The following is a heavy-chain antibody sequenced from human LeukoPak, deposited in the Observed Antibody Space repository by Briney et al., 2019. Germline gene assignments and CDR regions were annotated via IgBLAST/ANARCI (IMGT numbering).Heavy chain of an antibody. D-gene: IGHD3-10*01. CDR3: AKNGEVLSWFDP. J-gene: IGHJ5*02. CDR1: GFTFSSYA. V-gene: IGHV3-23*01. CDR2: ISASGDRT. Sequence: GGSLRLSCAASGFTFSSYAMSWVRQAPGRGLEWVSAISASGDRTYYADSVKGRFTISRDNSKNTLYLQMNSLRAEDTAVYSCAKNGEVLSWFDPWGQGTLVTVTS.